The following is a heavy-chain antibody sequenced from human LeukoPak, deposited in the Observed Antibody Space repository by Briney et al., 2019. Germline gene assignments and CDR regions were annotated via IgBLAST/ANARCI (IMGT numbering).Heavy chain of an antibody. Sequence: GGSLRLSCAASGFTFSSYAMSWVRQAPGKGLEWVSAISGSGGSTYYADSVKGRFTISRDNSKNTLYLQMNSLRAEDTAVYYCAKMGGRFLEGVTAYYFDYWGQGTLVTVSS. CDR3: AKMGGRFLEGVTAYYFDY. D-gene: IGHD3-3*01. J-gene: IGHJ4*02. CDR1: GFTFSSYA. V-gene: IGHV3-23*01. CDR2: ISGSGGST.